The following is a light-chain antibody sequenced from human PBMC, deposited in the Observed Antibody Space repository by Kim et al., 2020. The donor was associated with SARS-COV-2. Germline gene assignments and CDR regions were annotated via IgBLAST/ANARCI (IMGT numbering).Light chain of an antibody. CDR2: GKN. CDR1: SLRTYY. Sequence: SSELTQDPAVSVALGQTVRITCQGDSLRTYYASWYQQKPGQAPVLVVYGKNNRPSGIPDRFSGSYSGNTASLTITGAQAEDEADYYCTSRDTKMFGGGTKVTVL. V-gene: IGLV3-19*01. J-gene: IGLJ3*02. CDR3: TSRDTKM.